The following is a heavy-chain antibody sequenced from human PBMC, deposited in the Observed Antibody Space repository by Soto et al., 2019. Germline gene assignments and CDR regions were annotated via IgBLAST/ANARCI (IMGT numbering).Heavy chain of an antibody. CDR3: AKRYYDSSGYYFAY. Sequence: GGSLRLSCASSGFTFSSYAMSWVRQAPGKGLEWVSAISGSGGSTYYADSVKGRFTISRDNSKNTLYLQMNSLRAEDTAVYYCAKRYYDSSGYYFAYWGQGTLVTVSS. J-gene: IGHJ4*02. V-gene: IGHV3-23*01. D-gene: IGHD3-22*01. CDR1: GFTFSSYA. CDR2: ISGSGGST.